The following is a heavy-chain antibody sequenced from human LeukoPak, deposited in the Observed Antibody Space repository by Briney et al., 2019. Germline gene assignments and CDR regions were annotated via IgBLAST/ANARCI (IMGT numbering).Heavy chain of an antibody. J-gene: IGHJ6*03. CDR1: GDSISSYY. Sequence: PSETLSLTCTVSGDSISSYYWSWIRQPPGKGLEWIGYIYTSGGTNYIPSLKGRVTISIDTSKNQFSLKLSSVTAADTAVYYCAREKIFGVVSIPGYYYYYMDVWGKGTTVTVSS. CDR3: AREKIFGVVSIPGYYYYYMDV. V-gene: IGHV4-4*09. D-gene: IGHD3-3*01. CDR2: IYTSGGT.